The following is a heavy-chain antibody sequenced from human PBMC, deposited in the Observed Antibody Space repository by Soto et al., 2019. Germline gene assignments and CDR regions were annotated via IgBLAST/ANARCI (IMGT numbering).Heavy chain of an antibody. Sequence: GGSLRLSCAASGFAFSSYWMTWVRQAPGKGLEWVAVIWYDGSNKYYADSVKGRFTISRDNSKNTLYLQMNSLRAEDTAVYYCARDPLLYSGSYYSDYWGQGTLVTVSS. CDR2: IWYDGSNK. CDR1: GFAFSSYW. D-gene: IGHD1-26*01. CDR3: ARDPLLYSGSYYSDY. J-gene: IGHJ4*02. V-gene: IGHV3-33*08.